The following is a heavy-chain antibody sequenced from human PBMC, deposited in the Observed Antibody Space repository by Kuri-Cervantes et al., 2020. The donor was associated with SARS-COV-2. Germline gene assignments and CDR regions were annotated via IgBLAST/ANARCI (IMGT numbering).Heavy chain of an antibody. V-gene: IGHV3-21*01. J-gene: IGHJ4*02. D-gene: IGHD6-13*01. CDR3: ARGGWIAATDYFDY. CDR1: GFTFSSYS. CDR2: ISSSSSYI. Sequence: GGSLRLSCAASGFTFSSYSMNWVRQAPGKGLEWVSSISSSSSYIYYADSVKGRFTISRDNAKNSLNPQMNSLRAEDTAVYYCARGGWIAATDYFDYWGQGTLVTVSS.